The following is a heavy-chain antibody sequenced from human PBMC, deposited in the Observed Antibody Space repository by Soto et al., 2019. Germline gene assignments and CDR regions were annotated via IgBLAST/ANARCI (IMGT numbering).Heavy chain of an antibody. CDR1: GGTFSSYA. D-gene: IGHD3-3*01. V-gene: IGHV1-69*01. CDR2: IIPIFGTA. J-gene: IGHJ6*02. CDR3: ARDSITDWYYGMDV. Sequence: QVQLVQSGAEVKKPGSSVKVSCKASGGTFSSYAISWVRQAPGQGLEWMGGIIPIFGTANYAQKFQGRVMITADDSTSTAYMELSSLRSEDTAVYYCARDSITDWYYGMDVWGQGTTVTVSS.